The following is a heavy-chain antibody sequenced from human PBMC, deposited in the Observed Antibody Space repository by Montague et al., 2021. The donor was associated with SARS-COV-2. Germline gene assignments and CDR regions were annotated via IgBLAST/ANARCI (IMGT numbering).Heavy chain of an antibody. Sequence: TLSLTCTVSGGSISGDNYYWTWIRQHPGKGLEWIAYIYYTGSTYYNPSLQSRLRTSLDTSKNQFSLTLNSVTAADTAIYYCARNRGWGSRGAGYIDLWGRGTLVTVSS. CDR2: IYYTGST. V-gene: IGHV4-31*03. CDR1: GGSISGDNYY. J-gene: IGHJ2*01. D-gene: IGHD7-27*01. CDR3: ARNRGWGSRGAGYIDL.